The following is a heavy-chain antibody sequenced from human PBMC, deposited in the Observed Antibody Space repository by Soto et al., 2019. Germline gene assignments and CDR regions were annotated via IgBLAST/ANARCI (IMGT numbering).Heavy chain of an antibody. Sequence: PGGSLEVSCRASGFNFGNYAMSWVRQAPGKGPEWVSSVGGDASDTHYADSVRGRFTISRDNSKNTLYLHMNSLRAEDTAIYFCAKDFIPRNSIYDPFDIWGQGTTVSVSS. CDR3: AKDFIPRNSIYDPFDI. J-gene: IGHJ3*02. CDR1: GFNFGNYA. V-gene: IGHV3-23*01. D-gene: IGHD2-21*01. CDR2: VGGDASDT.